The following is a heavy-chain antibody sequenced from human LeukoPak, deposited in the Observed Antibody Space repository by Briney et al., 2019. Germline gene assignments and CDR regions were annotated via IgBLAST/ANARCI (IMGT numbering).Heavy chain of an antibody. CDR1: GGSISSSSYY. D-gene: IGHD6-13*01. Sequence: SETLSLTCTVSGGSISSSSYYWGWIRQPPGKGLEWIGSIYYSGSTYYNPSLKSRVTISVDTSKNQFSLKLSSVTAADTAVYYCARRGIAAAVTFDYWGQGTLVTVSS. V-gene: IGHV4-39*01. J-gene: IGHJ4*02. CDR3: ARRGIAAAVTFDY. CDR2: IYYSGST.